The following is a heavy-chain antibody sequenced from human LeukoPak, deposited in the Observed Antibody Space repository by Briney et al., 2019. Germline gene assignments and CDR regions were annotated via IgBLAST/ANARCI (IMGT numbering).Heavy chain of an antibody. Sequence: GGSLRLSCAASGFTFSSYAMSWVRQAPGKGLEWVSAISGSGGSTYYADSVKGRFTLSRDNSKNALYPQKNSLSAGDTAVYYCAKDRGYSSGWLGLEYWGQGTLVSVPS. D-gene: IGHD6-19*01. CDR2: ISGSGGST. CDR3: AKDRGYSSGWLGLEY. J-gene: IGHJ4*02. V-gene: IGHV3-23*01. CDR1: GFTFSSYA.